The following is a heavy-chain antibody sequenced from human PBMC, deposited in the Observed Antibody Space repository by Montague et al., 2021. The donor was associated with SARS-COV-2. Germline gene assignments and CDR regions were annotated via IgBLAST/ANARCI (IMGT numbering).Heavy chain of an antibody. CDR1: GDSVSSNSAA. V-gene: IGHV6-1*01. Sequence: CAISGDSVSSNSAAWNWIRQSPSRGPEWLGRTYYRSKWYNDYAVSVKSRITINPDTSKNQFSLQLNSVTPEDTTVYYCARDLKPPGDILTGYLPYYYYMDVWGQGTTVIVSS. D-gene: IGHD3-9*01. CDR3: ARDLKPPGDILTGYLPYYYYMDV. J-gene: IGHJ6*03. CDR2: TYYRSKWYN.